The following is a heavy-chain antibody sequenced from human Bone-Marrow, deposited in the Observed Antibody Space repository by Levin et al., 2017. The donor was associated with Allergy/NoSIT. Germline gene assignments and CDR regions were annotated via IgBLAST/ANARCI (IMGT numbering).Heavy chain of an antibody. D-gene: IGHD4-17*01. CDR2: LDGSSAKT. CDR1: GFIFADYA. Sequence: PGGSLRLSCTISGFIFADYAMNWVRQAPGRGLEWVSSLDGSSAKTYYADSVKGRFTISREYSKNTLFLQMNSLRVEDTARYYCAKAGTTVMLDYSYLDVWGEGTAVTVSS. J-gene: IGHJ6*03. V-gene: IGHV3-23*01. CDR3: AKAGTTVMLDYSYLDV.